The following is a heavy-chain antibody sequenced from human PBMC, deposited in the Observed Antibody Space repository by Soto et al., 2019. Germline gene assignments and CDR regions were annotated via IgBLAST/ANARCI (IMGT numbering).Heavy chain of an antibody. CDR3: AREARYCSSTSSYDWFHP. CDR1: GGTFSSYA. CDR2: IIPIFGTA. V-gene: IGHV1-69*06. Sequence: SVKVSCKASGGTFSSYAISWVRQAPGQGLEWMGGIIPIFGTANYAQKFQGRVTITADKSTSTAYMELSSLRSEETAVYYCAREARYCSSTSSYDWFHPWGPGTLAPVYS. J-gene: IGHJ5*02. D-gene: IGHD2-2*01.